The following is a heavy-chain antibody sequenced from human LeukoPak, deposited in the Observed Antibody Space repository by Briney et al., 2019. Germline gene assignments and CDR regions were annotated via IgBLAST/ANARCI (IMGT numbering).Heavy chain of an antibody. J-gene: IGHJ5*02. Sequence: GGSLRLSCAASGFAFSSSWMSWVRQGPGKGLEWVANINQDGSEKYYVDSVRGRFTISRDNAENSLYLQMNSLRADDTAVYYCARVVTGDTNRFDPWGQGTLVTVSS. CDR1: GFAFSSSW. D-gene: IGHD2-21*01. CDR3: ARVVTGDTNRFDP. V-gene: IGHV3-7*05. CDR2: INQDGSEK.